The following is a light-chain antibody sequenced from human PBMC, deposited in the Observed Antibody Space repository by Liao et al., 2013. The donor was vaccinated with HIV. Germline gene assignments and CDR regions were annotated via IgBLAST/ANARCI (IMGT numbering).Light chain of an antibody. CDR2: SES. CDR1: NIGSKA. J-gene: IGLJ2*01. CDR3: QAWDSNTVV. Sequence: SYELSQPHSVSVATAQMARITCGGKNIGSKAVHWYQQKPGQDPVLVIYSESNRPSGIPERFSGSNSGNTATLTISGTQAMDEADYYCQAWDSNTVVFGGGTKLTVL. V-gene: IGLV3-12*02.